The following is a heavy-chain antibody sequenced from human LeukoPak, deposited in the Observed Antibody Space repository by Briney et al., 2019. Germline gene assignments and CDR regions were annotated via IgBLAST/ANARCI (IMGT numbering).Heavy chain of an antibody. CDR2: IYYSGST. J-gene: IGHJ4*02. V-gene: IGHV4-39*07. CDR1: GGSFSSYY. CDR3: ARDSGSGYRGYYFDY. D-gene: IGHD3-22*01. Sequence: PSETLSLTCTVSGGSFSSYYWGWIRQPPGKGLEWIGSIYYSGSTYYNPSLKSRVTISVDTSKNQFSLKLSSVTAADTAVYYCARDSGSGYRGYYFDYWGQGTLVTVSS.